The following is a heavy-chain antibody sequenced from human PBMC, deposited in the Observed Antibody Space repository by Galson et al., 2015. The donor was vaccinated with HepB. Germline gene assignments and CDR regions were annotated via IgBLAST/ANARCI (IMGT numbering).Heavy chain of an antibody. CDR3: AREGIAKKLDY. V-gene: IGHV3-30-3*01. D-gene: IGHD3-10*01. CDR1: GFTVSTSS. J-gene: IGHJ4*02. CDR2: ISFAGDKK. Sequence: SLRLSCAAFGFTVSTSSMHWIRQAPGKGLEWVALISFAGDKKHYTDSVKGRFIISRDNSKNTLYLEMNSLTTDDTAVYYCAREGIAKKLDYWGQGALVSVSS.